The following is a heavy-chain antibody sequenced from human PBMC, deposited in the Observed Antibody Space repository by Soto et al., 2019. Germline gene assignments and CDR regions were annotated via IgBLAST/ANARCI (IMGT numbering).Heavy chain of an antibody. J-gene: IGHJ6*02. CDR1: GGSISSYY. CDR2: IYYSGST. V-gene: IGHV4-59*01. CDR3: ARDQASPYYSSSWYGLGYYYYYGMDV. Sequence: SETLSLTCTVSGGSISSYYWSWIRQPPGKGLEWIGYIYYSGSTNYNPSLKSRVTISVDTSKNQFSLKLSSVTAADTAVYYCARDQASPYYSSSWYGLGYYYYYGMDVWGQGTTVTVSS. D-gene: IGHD6-13*01.